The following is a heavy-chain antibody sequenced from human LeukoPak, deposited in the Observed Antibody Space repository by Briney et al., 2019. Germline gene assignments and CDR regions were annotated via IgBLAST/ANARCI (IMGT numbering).Heavy chain of an antibody. CDR2: INWNGGGT. CDR3: AKHMRATNTYSFFGLDV. CDR1: GFTFKDYG. D-gene: IGHD1-26*01. Sequence: PGRSLRLSCAATGFTFKDYGMHWVRQPPGKGLEWVSSINWNGGGTDYADSVKGRFTISRDNAKNSLYLQLSGLRPEDTALYYCAKHMRATNTYSFFGLDVWGQGTTVTVSS. J-gene: IGHJ6*02. V-gene: IGHV3-9*01.